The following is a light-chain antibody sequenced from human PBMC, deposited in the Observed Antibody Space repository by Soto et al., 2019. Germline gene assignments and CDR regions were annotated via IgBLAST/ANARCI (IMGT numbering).Light chain of an antibody. Sequence: MLTQSPATLSLSPGERATLSCRASQSVSTHLAWYQQQPGQPPRLLIYDASKRATDIPARFSGSGSGTDFTFTFSSLEPEDFAVYYCQQRSNWPLTFGGGTKVEI. CDR2: DAS. J-gene: IGKJ4*01. CDR1: QSVSTH. V-gene: IGKV3-11*01. CDR3: QQRSNWPLT.